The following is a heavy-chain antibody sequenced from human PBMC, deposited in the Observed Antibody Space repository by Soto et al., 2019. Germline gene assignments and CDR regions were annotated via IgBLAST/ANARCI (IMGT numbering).Heavy chain of an antibody. CDR3: PRAEKYYYYGMDV. J-gene: IGHJ6*04. CDR2: INHSVST. Sequence: TLSLTCAVYGGSFSGYYWSWSRQPPGKGLEWIGEINHSVSTNYNPSLKSRVTISVDTSKNQLSLKLSSVTAEDTAVYYCPRAEKYYYYGMDVWGKGTPVTVSS. V-gene: IGHV4-34*01. CDR1: GGSFSGYY.